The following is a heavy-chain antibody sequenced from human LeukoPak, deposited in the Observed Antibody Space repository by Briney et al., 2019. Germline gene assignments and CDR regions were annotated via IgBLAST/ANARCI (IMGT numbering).Heavy chain of an antibody. V-gene: IGHV4-39*01. J-gene: IGHJ5*02. CDR1: GGSISSSSYS. CDR2: IYYSGST. Sequence: KPSETLSLTCTVSGGSISSSSYSWGWIRQPPGKGLEWIGSIYYSGSTYYNPSLKSRVTISVDTSKNQFSLKLSSVTAADTAVYYCAREMVGGVINKFDPWGQGTLVTVSS. D-gene: IGHD3-22*01. CDR3: AREMVGGVINKFDP.